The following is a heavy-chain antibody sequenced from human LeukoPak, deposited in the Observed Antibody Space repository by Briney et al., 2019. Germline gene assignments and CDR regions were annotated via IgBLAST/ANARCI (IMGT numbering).Heavy chain of an antibody. D-gene: IGHD2-15*01. Sequence: GGSLRLFCAASGFTFDIYKMDWVRQAPGKGLEWVSSISSGSGYIYYADSVKGRFTISRDNAKNSLYLQMNSLRAEDTAVYYCATVHCSGGSCYDGSYYGMDVWGQGTTVTVSS. CDR1: GFTFDIYK. V-gene: IGHV3-21*01. J-gene: IGHJ6*02. CDR2: ISSGSGYI. CDR3: ATVHCSGGSCYDGSYYGMDV.